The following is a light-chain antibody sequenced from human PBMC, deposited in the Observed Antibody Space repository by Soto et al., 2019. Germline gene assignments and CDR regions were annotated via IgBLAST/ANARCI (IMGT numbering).Light chain of an antibody. Sequence: DIQMTQSPSSLSASVGDRVTITCQASQDIRNYLNWYQQKPGKAPKLLMYDASNLEAGVPSRFRGSRSGTDFTFTISSLQPEDIATYYCQQYDNLPLFTFGPGTKVDIK. CDR1: QDIRNY. J-gene: IGKJ3*01. CDR3: QQYDNLPLFT. CDR2: DAS. V-gene: IGKV1-33*01.